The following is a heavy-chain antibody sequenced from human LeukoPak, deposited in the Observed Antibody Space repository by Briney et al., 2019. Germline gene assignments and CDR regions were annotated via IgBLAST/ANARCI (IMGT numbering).Heavy chain of an antibody. J-gene: IGHJ5*02. CDR1: GFTFSSYG. D-gene: IGHD4-17*01. CDR3: ARGKGDYLLNNWFDP. CDR2: ISHDGSNK. V-gene: IGHV3-30*03. Sequence: PGGSLRLSCAASGFTFSSYGMHWVRQAPGEGLEGVAAISHDGSNKFYADSVKGRFTISRDNSKNTLYLQMNSLRAEDSAVYYCARGKGDYLLNNWFDPWGQGTLVTVSS.